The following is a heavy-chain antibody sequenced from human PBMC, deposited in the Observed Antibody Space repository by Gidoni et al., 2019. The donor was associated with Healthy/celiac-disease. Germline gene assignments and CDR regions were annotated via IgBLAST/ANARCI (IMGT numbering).Heavy chain of an antibody. D-gene: IGHD2-8*01. V-gene: IGHV4-31*03. CDR3: ASTSPLVYAKXGXYYSG. CDR1: GGSFSRGGYY. CDR2: IYYSGST. Sequence: QVQLQQSGPGPVQLSQTLSLSCTFSGGSFSRGGYYWSWIRQHPGKGLEWIGYIYYSGSTYYHPSLKSRVTISVDTSKNQFSLKLSSVTAANTAVYSCASTSPLVYAKXGXYYSG. J-gene: IGHJ6*01.